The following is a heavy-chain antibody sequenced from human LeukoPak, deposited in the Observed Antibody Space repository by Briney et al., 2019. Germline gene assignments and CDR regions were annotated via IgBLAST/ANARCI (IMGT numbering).Heavy chain of an antibody. Sequence: SGPALVKPRQTRTLTWTFSGVSLSTGGRCVSGIRQPPGKAREWLARIDWDDDKYYSTSRKTRLTISKDTYKNPVVLTMTNMDPVDTATYYCARESMVRGVIGDYWGQGTLVTVSS. CDR1: GVSLSTGGRC. CDR3: ARESMVRGVIGDY. J-gene: IGHJ4*02. V-gene: IGHV2-70*11. CDR2: IDWDDDK. D-gene: IGHD3-10*01.